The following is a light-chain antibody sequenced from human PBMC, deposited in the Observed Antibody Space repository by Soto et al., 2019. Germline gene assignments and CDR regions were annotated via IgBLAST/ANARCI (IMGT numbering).Light chain of an antibody. J-gene: IGKJ4*01. CDR1: QGIGVY. CDR2: AAS. V-gene: IGKV1-27*01. Sequence: DIQMTQSPSSLSASLGDRVTITCRASQGIGVYLAWFQQKPGKVPRLLIYAASALQSGLPSRFSGGGSGTDFTLTINSLQPEDVATYYCQKYNSDPLTFGGGTKVDIK. CDR3: QKYNSDPLT.